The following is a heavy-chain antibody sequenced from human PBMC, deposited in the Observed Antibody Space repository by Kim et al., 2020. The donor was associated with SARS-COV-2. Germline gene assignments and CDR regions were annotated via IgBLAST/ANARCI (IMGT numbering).Heavy chain of an antibody. CDR2: IYYSGST. Sequence: SETLSLTCTVSGGSISSSSYYWGWIRQPPGKGLEWIGSIYYSGSTYYNPSLKSRVTISVDTSKNQFSLKLSSVTAADTAVYYCASGVAGSSWAHYYYYGMDVWGQGTTVTVSS. D-gene: IGHD6-13*01. CDR1: GGSISSSSYY. CDR3: ASGVAGSSWAHYYYYGMDV. J-gene: IGHJ6*02. V-gene: IGHV4-39*01.